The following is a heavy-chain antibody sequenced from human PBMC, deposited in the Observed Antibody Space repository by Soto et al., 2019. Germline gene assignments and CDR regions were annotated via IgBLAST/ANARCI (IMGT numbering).Heavy chain of an antibody. CDR2: ISATGGST. CDR3: ANAEHPRRSIGFDY. D-gene: IGHD3-16*02. CDR1: GFTFAAYV. J-gene: IGHJ4*02. V-gene: IGHV3-23*01. Sequence: GGSLRLSCAGSGFTFAAYVMTWVRQAPGKGLEWVSSISATGGSTYYAGSVKGRFTISRDNSKNTLFLQMNSLRAEDTAIYYCANAEHPRRSIGFDYWGQGTLVTVSS.